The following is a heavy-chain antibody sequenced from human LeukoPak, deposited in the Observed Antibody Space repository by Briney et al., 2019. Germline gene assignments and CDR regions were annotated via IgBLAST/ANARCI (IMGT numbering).Heavy chain of an antibody. V-gene: IGHV4-59*01. CDR1: GGSISSYY. CDR3: ARWLQPPPYWYFDL. CDR2: IYYSGST. Sequence: PSETLSLTCTVSGGSISSYYWSWIRQPPGKGLEWIGYIYYSGSTNYNPSLKSRVTISVDTSKNQFSLKLSSVTAADTAVYYCARWLQPPPYWYFDLWGRSTLVTVSS. J-gene: IGHJ2*01. D-gene: IGHD5-24*01.